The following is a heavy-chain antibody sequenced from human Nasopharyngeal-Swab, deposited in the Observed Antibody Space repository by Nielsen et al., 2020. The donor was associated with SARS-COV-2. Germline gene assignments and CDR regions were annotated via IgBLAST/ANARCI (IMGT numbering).Heavy chain of an antibody. CDR1: GFTFSSYS. CDR3: ARDSYSSSWYENRRFDP. V-gene: IGHV3-21*01. J-gene: IGHJ5*02. Sequence: GGSLRLSCAASGFTFSSYSMNWVRQAPGEGLEWVSYIYYADSVKGRFTISRDNAKNSLYLQMNSLRAEDTAVYYCARDSYSSSWYENRRFDPWGQGTLVTVSS. CDR2: I. D-gene: IGHD6-13*01.